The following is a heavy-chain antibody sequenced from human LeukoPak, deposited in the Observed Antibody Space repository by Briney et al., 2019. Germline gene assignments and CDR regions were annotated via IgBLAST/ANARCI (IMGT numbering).Heavy chain of an antibody. Sequence: ASVKVSCTASGYTFSGYYIHWVRQAPEQGLEWMGWINPNSGGTNYAQKFQGRVTMTRDTSISTAYMELSRLRSDDTAVYYCARSPAYGDYGSAFDVWGQGTMVTVSP. J-gene: IGHJ3*01. V-gene: IGHV1-2*02. D-gene: IGHD4-17*01. CDR3: ARSPAYGDYGSAFDV. CDR2: INPNSGGT. CDR1: GYTFSGYY.